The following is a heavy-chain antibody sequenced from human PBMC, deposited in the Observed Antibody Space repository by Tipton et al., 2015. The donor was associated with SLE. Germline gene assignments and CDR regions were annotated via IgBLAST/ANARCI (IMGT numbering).Heavy chain of an antibody. CDR2: AYTTGSP. D-gene: IGHD2-15*01. Sequence: TLSLTCTVSGVSISSASYYWNWIRQPAGKGLEWIGRAYTTGSPYYNPSLESRVAISMDTSKNQFSLRLSSVTAADTGVYYCVKSVVVVSPRDYYYYMDVWGKGTTVTVSS. CDR3: VKSVVVVSPRDYYYYMDV. J-gene: IGHJ6*03. V-gene: IGHV4-61*02. CDR1: GVSISSASYY.